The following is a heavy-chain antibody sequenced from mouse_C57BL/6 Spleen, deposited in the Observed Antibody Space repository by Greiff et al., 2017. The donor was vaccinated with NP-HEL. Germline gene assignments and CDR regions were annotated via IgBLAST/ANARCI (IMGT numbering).Heavy chain of an antibody. V-gene: IGHV1-80*01. CDR1: GYAFSSYW. CDR2: IYPGDGDT. Sequence: VKLMESGAELVKPGASVKISCKASGYAFSSYWMNWVKRRPGKGLEWIGQIYPGDGDTNYNGKFKGKATLTADKSSSTAYMQLSSLTSEDSAVYFCARRTVSFDYWGQGTTLTVSS. D-gene: IGHD6-2*01. J-gene: IGHJ2*01. CDR3: ARRTVSFDY.